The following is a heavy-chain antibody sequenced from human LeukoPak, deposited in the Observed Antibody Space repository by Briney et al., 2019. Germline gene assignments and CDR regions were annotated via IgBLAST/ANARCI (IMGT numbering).Heavy chain of an antibody. CDR2: IYPGDSDT. CDR3: ARLTRGYSGYEGYYFDY. D-gene: IGHD5-12*01. Sequence: GESLNISCKGSGYSFTSYWIGWVRQMPGKGLEWMGIIYPGDSDTRYSPSFQGQVTISADKSTSTAYLQWSSLKASDTAMYYCARLTRGYSGYEGYYFDYWGQGTLVTVSS. CDR1: GYSFTSYW. V-gene: IGHV5-51*01. J-gene: IGHJ4*02.